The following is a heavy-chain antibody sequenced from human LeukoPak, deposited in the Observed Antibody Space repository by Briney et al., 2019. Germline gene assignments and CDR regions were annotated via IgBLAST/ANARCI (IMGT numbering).Heavy chain of an antibody. CDR2: INPNTGGT. CDR1: GYSVSDYY. Sequence: ASVKVSCKTSGYSVSDYYMHWVRQAPGQGLEWMGWINPNTGGTKYAQEFQGRVTMTGDTSLGIVQMELRSLTADDTAMYYCATPVPGYGALDVWGQGTMVTVSS. J-gene: IGHJ3*01. V-gene: IGHV1-2*02. CDR3: ATPVPGYGALDV. D-gene: IGHD3-9*01.